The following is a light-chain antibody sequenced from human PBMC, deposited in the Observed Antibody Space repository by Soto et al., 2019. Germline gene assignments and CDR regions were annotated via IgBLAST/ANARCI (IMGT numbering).Light chain of an antibody. CDR3: QQIYSTPYS. Sequence: DIQMTQSPSSLSASVGDRVIITCRASQNINVYLNWFQQIPGQAPKLLIYSTSNLQSGVPSRFSGSGSGTDFTLAISSLQREDFATYYCQQIYSTPYSFGHGTK. V-gene: IGKV1-39*01. CDR2: STS. CDR1: QNINVY. J-gene: IGKJ2*03.